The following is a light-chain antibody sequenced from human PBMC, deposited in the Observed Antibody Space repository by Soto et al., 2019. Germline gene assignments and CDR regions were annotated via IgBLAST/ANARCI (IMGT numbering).Light chain of an antibody. J-gene: IGLJ1*01. Sequence: QTVLTQPASASGSPGQSFTISCTGTSSDVGGYNYVSWYQQHPGKAPKLMIYDVSNRPSGVSNRFSGSKSGNTASLTISGLQAEDEADYYCSSYTSSSTRVFRTGTKVTVL. CDR2: DVS. CDR1: SSDVGGYNY. CDR3: SSYTSSSTRV. V-gene: IGLV2-14*01.